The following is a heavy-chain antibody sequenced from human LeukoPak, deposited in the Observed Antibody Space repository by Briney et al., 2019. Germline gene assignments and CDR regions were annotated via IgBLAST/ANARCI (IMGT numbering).Heavy chain of an antibody. Sequence: PGRSLTLSCVASGFIFSRYDMHWVRQAPGKGLEWVAVISYDGSNKYYADSVKGRFSISRDNSKNTLYLQMNSLRAEDTAVYYCARVSYCGGDCSTGSFDYWGQGTLVTVSS. CDR1: GFIFSRYD. CDR2: ISYDGSNK. CDR3: ARVSYCGGDCSTGSFDY. V-gene: IGHV3-30*03. D-gene: IGHD2-21*02. J-gene: IGHJ4*02.